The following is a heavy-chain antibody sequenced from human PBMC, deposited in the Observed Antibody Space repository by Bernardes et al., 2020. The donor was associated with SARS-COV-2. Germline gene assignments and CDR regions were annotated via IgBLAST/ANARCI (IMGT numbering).Heavy chain of an antibody. Sequence: ASVKVSCKASGYTFTDYFMNWMRQAPGQRLEWMGWINAGNGNTKYSQKLQGRVTITRDTSTSTAYMELRSLRSDDTAVYYCAEALSYSSGWYTLGYWGQGTLVTVSS. CDR3: AEALSYSSGWYTLGY. D-gene: IGHD6-19*01. J-gene: IGHJ4*02. V-gene: IGHV1-3*01. CDR2: INAGNGNT. CDR1: GYTFTDYF.